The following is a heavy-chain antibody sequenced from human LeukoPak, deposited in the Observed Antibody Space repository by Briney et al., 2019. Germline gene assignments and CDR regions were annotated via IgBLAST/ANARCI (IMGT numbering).Heavy chain of an antibody. CDR2: IWCDGSNR. J-gene: IGHJ6*02. CDR3: AKVGPYYDFWSGPPRPYYYYYYGMDV. CDR1: GFTFSSYG. D-gene: IGHD3-3*01. V-gene: IGHV3-33*06. Sequence: GGSLRLSCAASGFTFSSYGMHWVRQAPGKGLEWVAVIWCDGSNRYYADSVKGRFTISRDNSKNTLYLQMNSLRAEDTAVYYCAKVGPYYDFWSGPPRPYYYYYYGMDVWGQGTTVTVSS.